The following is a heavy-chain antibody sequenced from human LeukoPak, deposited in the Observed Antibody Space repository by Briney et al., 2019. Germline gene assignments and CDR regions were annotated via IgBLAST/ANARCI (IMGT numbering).Heavy chain of an antibody. CDR2: ISGYNGNT. CDR1: GYTLTSYG. J-gene: IGHJ4*02. D-gene: IGHD3-9*01. V-gene: IGHV1-18*01. Sequence: ASVKVSCKASGYTLTSYGISWARQAPGQGLEWMGWISGYNGNTNYAQNLQGRVTMTTDTSTSTAYMELRSLRSDDTAVYYFLTSSQRHPRYHFDYWGQGTLVTVSS. CDR3: LTSSQRHPRYHFDY.